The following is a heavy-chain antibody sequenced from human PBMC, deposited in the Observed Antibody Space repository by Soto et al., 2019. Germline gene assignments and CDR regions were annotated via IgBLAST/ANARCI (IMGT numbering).Heavy chain of an antibody. V-gene: IGHV1-18*04. D-gene: IGHD3-10*01. CDR1: GYTFTSYG. CDR3: ARDIPTTMVRGEATFDP. CDR2: ISAYNGNT. J-gene: IGHJ5*02. Sequence: GASVKVSCKASGYTFTSYGISWVRQAPGQGLEWMGWISAYNGNTNYAQKLQGRVTMTTDTSTSTACMELRSLRSDDTAVYYCARDIPTTMVRGEATFDPWGQGTLVTVSS.